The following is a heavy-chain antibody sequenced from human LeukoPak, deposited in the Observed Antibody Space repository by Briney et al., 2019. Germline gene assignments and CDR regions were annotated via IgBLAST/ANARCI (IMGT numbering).Heavy chain of an antibody. D-gene: IGHD6-19*01. CDR3: ARGSSGYSSGWLDY. CDR1: GFPFSTYW. V-gene: IGHV4-4*02. Sequence: GSLRLSCAASGFPFSTYWMSWVRQPPGKGLEWIGEIYHSGSTNYNPSLKSRVTISVDKSKNQFSLKLSSVTAADTTVYYCARGSSGYSSGWLDYWGQGTLVTVSS. CDR2: IYHSGST. J-gene: IGHJ4*02.